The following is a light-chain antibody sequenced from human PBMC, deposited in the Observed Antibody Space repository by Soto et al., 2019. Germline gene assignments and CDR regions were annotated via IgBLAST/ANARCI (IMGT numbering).Light chain of an antibody. CDR2: DVS. CDR3: SSYTSSSTLVYV. J-gene: IGLJ1*01. V-gene: IGLV2-14*01. CDR1: SSDVGGYNY. Sequence: QSALTQPAYVSGSPGQSITISCTGSSSDVGGYNYVSWYQQHPGKAPKLMIYDVSDRPSGIANRFSGSKSGNTASLTISGLQAEDEADYYCSSYTSSSTLVYVFGTGTKLTVL.